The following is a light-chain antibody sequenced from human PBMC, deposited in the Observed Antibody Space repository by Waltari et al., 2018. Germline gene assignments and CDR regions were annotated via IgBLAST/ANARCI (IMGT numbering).Light chain of an antibody. V-gene: IGLV2-14*01. CDR3: SSYSSSSTYV. CDR1: SSDVGGYKY. CDR2: EVS. J-gene: IGLJ1*01. Sequence: QSALTQPASVSGSPGQSITISCTGTSSDVGGYKYVSWYQQHPGQTPKLMIYEVSNRPSGVSNRFSGSKAGNMASLTIAGLQAEDEADYYCSSYSSSSTYVFGTGTKVTVL.